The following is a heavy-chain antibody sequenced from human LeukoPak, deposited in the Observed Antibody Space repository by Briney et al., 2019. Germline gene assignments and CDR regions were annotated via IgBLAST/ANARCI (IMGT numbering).Heavy chain of an antibody. Sequence: GSSVKVSCKASGGTFSSYAISWVRQAPGQGLEWMGRIIPILGIANYAQKFQGRVTITADKSTSTAYMELSSLRSEDTAVYYCARGRITMVRGVLPDYYYYGMDVWGQGTTVSVSS. CDR2: IIPILGIA. V-gene: IGHV1-69*04. CDR1: GGTFSSYA. D-gene: IGHD3-10*01. CDR3: ARGRITMVRGVLPDYYYYGMDV. J-gene: IGHJ6*02.